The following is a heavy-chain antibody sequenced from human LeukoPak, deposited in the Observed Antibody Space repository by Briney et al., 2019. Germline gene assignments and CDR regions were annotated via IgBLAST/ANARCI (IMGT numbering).Heavy chain of an antibody. D-gene: IGHD3-10*01. CDR1: GFTFSNYA. CDR2: ISSSSSTI. V-gene: IGHV3-48*02. Sequence: GGSLRLSCAASGFTFSNYAMSWVRQAPGKGLEWVSYISSSSSTIYYADSVKGRFTIPRDNAKNSLYLQMNSLRDEDTAVYYCARVGPLWFGELFTPLPYYYYYGMDVWGQGTTVTVSS. J-gene: IGHJ6*02. CDR3: ARVGPLWFGELFTPLPYYYYYGMDV.